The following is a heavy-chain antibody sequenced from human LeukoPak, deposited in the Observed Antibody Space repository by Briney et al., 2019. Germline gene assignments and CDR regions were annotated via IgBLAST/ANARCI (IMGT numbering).Heavy chain of an antibody. J-gene: IGHJ6*03. Sequence: ASVKVSCKASGYTFTSYYMHWVRQAPGQGLEWMGIINLSGGSTSYAQKFQGRGTMTRDTSTSTVYMELSSLRADDTAVYCCARDRVLRLGSRYHMDVWGKGTPVTVSS. V-gene: IGHV1-46*01. CDR3: ARDRVLRLGSRYHMDV. CDR1: GYTFTSYY. CDR2: INLSGGST. D-gene: IGHD2-8*02.